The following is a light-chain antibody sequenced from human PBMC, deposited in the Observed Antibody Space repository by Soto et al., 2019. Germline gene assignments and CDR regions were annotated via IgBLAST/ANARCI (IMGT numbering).Light chain of an antibody. V-gene: IGKV1-5*03. CDR2: DAS. CDR1: QSINNW. J-gene: IGKJ1*01. CDR3: QHYNSYSQA. Sequence: DIQMTQSPSTLSASVGDRVTITCRASQSINNWLAGYQQKPGKAPKILLSDASGLESGVPSRFSGSGSGTEVTLTVSSLQPNDFANYYCQHYNSYSQAFGQGTKGEIK.